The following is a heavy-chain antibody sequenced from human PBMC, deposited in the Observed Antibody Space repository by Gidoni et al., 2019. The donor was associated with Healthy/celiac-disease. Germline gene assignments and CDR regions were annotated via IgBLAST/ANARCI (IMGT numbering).Heavy chain of an antibody. Sequence: QVQLQESGPGLVKPSETLSLPCTVSGGSISSYYWSWIRQPPGKGLEWIGYIYYSGSTNYNPSLKSRVTISVDTSKNQFSLKLSSVTAADTAVYYCASLTVDWYFDLWGRGTLVTVSS. J-gene: IGHJ2*01. CDR2: IYYSGST. D-gene: IGHD4-17*01. CDR1: GGSISSYY. CDR3: ASLTVDWYFDL. V-gene: IGHV4-59*01.